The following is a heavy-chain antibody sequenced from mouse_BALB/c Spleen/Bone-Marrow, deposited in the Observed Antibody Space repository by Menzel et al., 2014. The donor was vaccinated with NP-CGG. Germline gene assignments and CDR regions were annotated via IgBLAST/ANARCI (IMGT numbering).Heavy chain of an antibody. Sequence: EVMLVESGGGLVQPGGSMKLSCVASGFTFSNYWMNWVRQSPEKGLEWVAEIRLKSNNYATHYAESVKGRFTISRDDSKSSVYLQMSNLRAEDTGIYYCTRNWDYFDYWGQGTTLTVSS. J-gene: IGHJ2*01. D-gene: IGHD4-1*01. CDR3: TRNWDYFDY. CDR2: IRLKSNNYAT. CDR1: GFTFSNYW. V-gene: IGHV6-6*02.